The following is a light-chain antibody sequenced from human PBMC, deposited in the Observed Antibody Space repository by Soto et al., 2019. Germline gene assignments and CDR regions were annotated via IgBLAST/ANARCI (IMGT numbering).Light chain of an antibody. Sequence: DIQMTQSPSTLSASVGDRVTITCRASQSINYWLAWYQQKPGKAPKLLIYKASSLESGVPSRFSGSGSGTEFTLTISSLQPDDFATYYCQQYNSYPLTFAGGTKVDIK. CDR3: QQYNSYPLT. CDR2: KAS. CDR1: QSINYW. V-gene: IGKV1-5*03. J-gene: IGKJ4*01.